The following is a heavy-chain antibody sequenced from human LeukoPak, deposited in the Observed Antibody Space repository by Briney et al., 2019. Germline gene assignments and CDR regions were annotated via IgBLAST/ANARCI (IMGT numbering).Heavy chain of an antibody. CDR1: GFTFSSYG. J-gene: IGHJ6*02. D-gene: IGHD6-13*01. CDR3: AKDSLVYGMDV. Sequence: GGSLRLSCAASGFTFSSYGMHWVRQAPGKGLEWVAVISYDGSNKYYADSVKGRFTISRDNSKSTLYLQMNSLGAEDTAVYYCAKDSLVYGMDVWGQGTTVTVSS. CDR2: ISYDGSNK. V-gene: IGHV3-30*18.